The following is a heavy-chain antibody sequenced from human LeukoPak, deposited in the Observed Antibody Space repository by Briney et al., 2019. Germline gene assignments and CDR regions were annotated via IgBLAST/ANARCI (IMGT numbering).Heavy chain of an antibody. Sequence: GGSLRLSCAASGFTFSRYGMHWVRQAPGKGLEWVTAISYDGSNKYYADSVKGRFTISRDNSKNTLYLQMNSLRAEDTAVYYCAKGATYDFWSGYYTGIYFDYWGQGTLVTVSS. CDR3: AKGATYDFWSGYYTGIYFDY. CDR2: ISYDGSNK. D-gene: IGHD3-3*01. J-gene: IGHJ4*02. CDR1: GFTFSRYG. V-gene: IGHV3-30*18.